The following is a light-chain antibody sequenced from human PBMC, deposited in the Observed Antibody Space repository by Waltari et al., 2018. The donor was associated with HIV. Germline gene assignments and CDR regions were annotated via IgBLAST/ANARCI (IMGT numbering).Light chain of an antibody. J-gene: IGLJ3*02. V-gene: IGLV1-44*01. CDR2: SRN. CDR1: RSNGQSNA. Sequence: QSVLTQPPSASGAPGQRVTITCSGDRSNGQSNAVNWYQQTPGTAPKLLIDSRNQRPSGVPDRFSGSKSGTSASLVISGLQSEDEAEYYCAAWDDSLTGWVFGGGTKVSVL. CDR3: AAWDDSLTGWV.